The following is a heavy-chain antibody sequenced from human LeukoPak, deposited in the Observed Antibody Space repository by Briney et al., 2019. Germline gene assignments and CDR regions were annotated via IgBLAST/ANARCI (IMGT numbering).Heavy chain of an antibody. J-gene: IGHJ3*02. Sequence: SETLSPTCTVSGGSISSGYSWTWIRQAAGKGLEWIGRIYISGNTDQNPSLKSRVIVSMDTSKNQFSLEMSSVTATDTAVYYCTRGWSSAGVFDIWGQGTMVTVSS. V-gene: IGHV4-61*02. CDR1: GGSISSGYS. CDR3: TRGWSSAGVFDI. D-gene: IGHD6-19*01. CDR2: IYISGNT.